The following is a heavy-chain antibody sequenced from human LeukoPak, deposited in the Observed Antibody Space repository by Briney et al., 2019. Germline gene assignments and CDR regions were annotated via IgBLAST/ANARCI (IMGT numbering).Heavy chain of an antibody. CDR1: GFTFSSYG. CDR3: AKQLYSNGYRWFDP. J-gene: IGHJ5*02. CDR2: ISYDGSNK. V-gene: IGHV3-30*18. D-gene: IGHD3-22*01. Sequence: RGSLRLSCAASGFTFSSYGMHWVRQAPGKGLEWVAVISYDGSNKYYADSVKGRFTISRDNSKNTLYLQMSSLSAADTAIYYCAKQLYSNGYRWFDPWGQGALVTVSS.